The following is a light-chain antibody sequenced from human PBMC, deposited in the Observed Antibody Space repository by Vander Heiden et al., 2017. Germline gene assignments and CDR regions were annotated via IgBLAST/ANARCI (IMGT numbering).Light chain of an antibody. Sequence: DIQMTQSPSTVSASVGGRVTITCRASQNIDNWLAWYQQRPGQAPKVLIYRASSLKSGVPSRFSGSGSGTDFTLTISSLQPDDVATYFCQQSKIHRTFGQGTKVEVK. CDR1: QNIDNW. V-gene: IGKV1-5*03. CDR2: RAS. J-gene: IGKJ1*01. CDR3: QQSKIHRT.